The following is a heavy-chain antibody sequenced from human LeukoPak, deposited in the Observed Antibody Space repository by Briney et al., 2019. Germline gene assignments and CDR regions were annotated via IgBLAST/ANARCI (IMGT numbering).Heavy chain of an antibody. Sequence: GGSLRLSCAASGFTFSNYAMGWVRQAPGEGLEWVSAISSSAGGTYYADSVKGRFTISRNNSENTLYLQMNSLRAEDTAVYYCARGDNWNSYYYYYMDVWGKGTTVTVSS. CDR3: ARGDNWNSYYYYYMDV. CDR1: GFTFSNYA. V-gene: IGHV3-23*01. J-gene: IGHJ6*03. D-gene: IGHD1-7*01. CDR2: ISSSAGGT.